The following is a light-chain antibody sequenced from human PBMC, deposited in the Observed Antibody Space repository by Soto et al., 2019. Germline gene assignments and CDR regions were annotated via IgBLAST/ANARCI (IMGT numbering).Light chain of an antibody. CDR3: CSYAGSYPVV. CDR2: EVN. J-gene: IGLJ2*01. V-gene: IGLV2-8*01. Sequence: QSALTQPPSASGSPGQSVTISCSGTRSDIGGYNYVSWYQQHPGKAPKLIIYEVNKRPSGVPSRFYGSKSGNTASLTVSGLQAEDEAEYYCCSYAGSYPVVFDAGTKLTVL. CDR1: RSDIGGYNY.